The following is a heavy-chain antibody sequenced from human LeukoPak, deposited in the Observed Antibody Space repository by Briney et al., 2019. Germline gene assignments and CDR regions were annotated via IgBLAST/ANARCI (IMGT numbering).Heavy chain of an antibody. V-gene: IGHV4-34*01. D-gene: IGHD6-19*01. CDR1: GGSFSGYY. J-gene: IGHJ4*02. CDR2: INHSGST. CDR3: ASVSSSGWYRPDY. Sequence: LKPSETLSLTCAVYGGSFSGYYWSWIRQPPGKGLEWIGEINHSGSTNYNPSRKSRVTISVDTSKNQFSLKLSSVTAADTAVYYCASVSSSGWYRPDYWGQGTLVTVSS.